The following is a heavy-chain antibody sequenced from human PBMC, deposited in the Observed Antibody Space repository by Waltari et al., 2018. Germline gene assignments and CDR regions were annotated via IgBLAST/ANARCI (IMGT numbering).Heavy chain of an antibody. CDR1: GGTFSSYA. CDR2: ITPVFGTP. V-gene: IGHV1-69*12. Sequence: QVQLVQSGAEVKKPGSSVKVSCKASGGTFSSYAISWVRQDSGQGRACMGGITPVFGTPISAHKCQARGTSTADQSTSTAYVELSSLRSEDTAVYYCARRSSSWYYFDYWGQGTLVTVSS. D-gene: IGHD6-13*01. J-gene: IGHJ4*02. CDR3: ARRSSSWYYFDY.